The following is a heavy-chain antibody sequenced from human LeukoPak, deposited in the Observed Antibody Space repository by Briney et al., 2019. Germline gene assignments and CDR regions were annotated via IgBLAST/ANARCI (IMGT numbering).Heavy chain of an antibody. CDR1: GFTFNNAW. Sequence: MTGGSLRLSCAASGFTFNNAWMNWVRQTPGKGLEWLGRIKRNTDGGTTDFAAPVKGRFSISRDDSRNTLYLQLSSLKTEDTGVYYCTTDGFMIAFDSTWGQGTPVTVSS. J-gene: IGHJ5*02. CDR2: IKRNTDGGTT. D-gene: IGHD3-16*01. V-gene: IGHV3-15*01. CDR3: TTDGFMIAFDST.